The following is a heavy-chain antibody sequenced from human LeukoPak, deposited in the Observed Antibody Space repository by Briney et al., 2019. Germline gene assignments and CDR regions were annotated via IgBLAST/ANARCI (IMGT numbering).Heavy chain of an antibody. CDR3: AKDRRSITMVRGYGMDV. Sequence: GGSLRLSCAASGFTFSSYAMHWVRHAPGKGLEWVSGISWNSGSIGYADSVKGRFTISRDNAKNSLYLQMNSLRAEDTALYYCAKDRRSITMVRGYGMDVWGQGTTVTVSS. V-gene: IGHV3-9*01. CDR1: GFTFSSYA. J-gene: IGHJ6*02. D-gene: IGHD3-10*01. CDR2: ISWNSGSI.